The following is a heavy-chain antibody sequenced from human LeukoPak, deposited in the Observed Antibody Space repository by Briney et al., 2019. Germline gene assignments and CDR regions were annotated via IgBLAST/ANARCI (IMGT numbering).Heavy chain of an antibody. V-gene: IGHV3-7*01. CDR1: GFTFGDYA. Sequence: PGRSLRLSCTASGFTFGDYAMSWVRQAPGKGLEWVANIKQDGSEKYYVDSVKGRFTISRDNAKNSLYLQMNSLRAEDTAVYYCARDYRIVGATSLDYWGQGTLVTVSS. D-gene: IGHD1-26*01. J-gene: IGHJ4*02. CDR3: ARDYRIVGATSLDY. CDR2: IKQDGSEK.